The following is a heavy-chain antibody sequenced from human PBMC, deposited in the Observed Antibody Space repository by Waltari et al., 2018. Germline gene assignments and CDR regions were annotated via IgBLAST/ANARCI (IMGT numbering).Heavy chain of an antibody. CDR1: EFTFSSYA. J-gene: IGHJ6*02. CDR2: ISYNERNI. D-gene: IGHD3-22*01. Sequence: QVQLVESGGGVVQPGRSLRLSCAASEFTFSSYAMHWVRQAPGKGLEWVAVISYNERNIYDVHSVKGRFIISRDNTKKMLYLQMNSLRTEDTAVYYCARDYCDRTNCHGMDVWGQGTTVTVSS. CDR3: ARDYCDRTNCHGMDV. V-gene: IGHV3-30*04.